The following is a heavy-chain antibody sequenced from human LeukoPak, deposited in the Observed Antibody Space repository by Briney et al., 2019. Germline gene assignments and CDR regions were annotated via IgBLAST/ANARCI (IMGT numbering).Heavy chain of an antibody. CDR2: IYHNGNT. D-gene: IGHD3-22*01. CDR1: GYSISSAYS. CDR3: ASYKTYYDSSGNPFDY. J-gene: IGHJ4*02. V-gene: IGHV4-38-2*02. Sequence: SETLSLTCTAFGYSISSAYSWGWIRQPPGKGLEWIGSIYHNGNTYYNSSLKSRVTISVDTSENQFSLKLSSVTAADTAVYYCASYKTYYDSSGNPFDYWGQGTLVTVSS.